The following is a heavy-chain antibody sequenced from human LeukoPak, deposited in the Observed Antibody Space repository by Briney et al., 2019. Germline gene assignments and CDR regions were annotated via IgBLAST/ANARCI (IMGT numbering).Heavy chain of an antibody. CDR2: IKQDGNEK. J-gene: IGHJ6*02. D-gene: IGHD2/OR15-2a*01. CDR3: ARLSFFYGLDV. Sequence: GGSLRLSCAASDFTFSDHWISWVRQAPGKGLEWVANIKQDGNEKSVVDSVKGRFTISRDNVKNSLHLQMNSLRVEDTAVYFCARLSFFYGLDVWGQGTTVTVSS. CDR1: DFTFSDHW. V-gene: IGHV3-7*01.